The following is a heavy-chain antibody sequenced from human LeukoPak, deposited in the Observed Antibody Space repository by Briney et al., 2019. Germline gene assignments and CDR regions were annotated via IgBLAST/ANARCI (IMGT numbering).Heavy chain of an antibody. Sequence: GGSLRLSCVGSGFSFGNYAMSWVRQAPGKGLECVSQISGTGGATWYTSSARDRFSISRHNSKNTLYLQMTSLRAEDTAIYYCVKDPRDTYGTNWFDSWGQGTRVTVSS. D-gene: IGHD1-1*01. V-gene: IGHV3-23*01. CDR1: GFSFGNYA. CDR2: ISGTGGAT. CDR3: VKDPRDTYGTNWFDS. J-gene: IGHJ5*01.